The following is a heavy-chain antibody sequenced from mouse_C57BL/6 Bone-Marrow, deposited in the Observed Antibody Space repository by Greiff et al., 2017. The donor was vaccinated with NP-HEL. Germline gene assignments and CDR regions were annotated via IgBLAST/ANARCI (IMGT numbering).Heavy chain of an antibody. CDR3: ARCGLLYVIYLYAMDY. V-gene: IGHV1-69*01. J-gene: IGHJ4*01. D-gene: IGHD2-1*01. Sequence: QVQLQQPGAELVMPGASVKLSCKASGYTFTSYWMHWVKQRPGQGLEWIGEIDPSDSYTNYNQKVKGKSTLTVDKSSSTAYMQLNSLTSEDSAVYYCARCGLLYVIYLYAMDYWGQGTSVTVSS. CDR2: IDPSDSYT. CDR1: GYTFTSYW.